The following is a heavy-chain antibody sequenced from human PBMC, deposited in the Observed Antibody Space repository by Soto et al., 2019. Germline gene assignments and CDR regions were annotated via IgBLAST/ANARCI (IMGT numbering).Heavy chain of an antibody. V-gene: IGHV4-30-2*01. CDR3: ARGVRLGYYDSSGYYDFFDY. CDR1: GGSISSGGYS. Sequence: TLSLTCAVSGGSISSGGYSWSWIRQPPGKGLEWIGYIYHSGSTYYNPSLKSRVTISVDRSKNQFSLKLSSATAADTAVYYCARGVRLGYYDSSGYYDFFDYWGQGSLVTVSS. J-gene: IGHJ4*02. D-gene: IGHD3-22*01. CDR2: IYHSGST.